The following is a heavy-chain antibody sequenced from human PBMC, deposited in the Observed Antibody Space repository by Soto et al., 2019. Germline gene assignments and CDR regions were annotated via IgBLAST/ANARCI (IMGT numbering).Heavy chain of an antibody. Sequence: ASVKVSCKASGYTFTSYGISWVRQAPGQGLEWMGWISAYNGNTNYAQKLQGRVTMTTDTSTSTAYMELSSLRSEDTAVYYCAREEYYDFWSGYHHFDYWGQGTLVTVSS. V-gene: IGHV1-18*01. CDR1: GYTFTSYG. CDR2: ISAYNGNT. D-gene: IGHD3-3*01. J-gene: IGHJ4*02. CDR3: AREEYYDFWSGYHHFDY.